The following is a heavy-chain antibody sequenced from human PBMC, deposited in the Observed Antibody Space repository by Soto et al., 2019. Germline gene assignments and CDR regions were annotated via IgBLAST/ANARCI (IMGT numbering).Heavy chain of an antibody. CDR3: ARDHLWAFAY. J-gene: IGHJ4*02. CDR1: GFTFDSYA. Sequence: EVQLVDSGGGLVQPGGNLRLSCVASGFTFDSYAMNWVRQAPGKGLEWLSYIGLNSGTIEYSDSVEGRFTISRDDGKSSLYLQMNSLRDEDTAVDFWARDHLWAFAYWGRGTLVTVTS. CDR2: IGLNSGTI. D-gene: IGHD3-16*01. V-gene: IGHV3-48*02.